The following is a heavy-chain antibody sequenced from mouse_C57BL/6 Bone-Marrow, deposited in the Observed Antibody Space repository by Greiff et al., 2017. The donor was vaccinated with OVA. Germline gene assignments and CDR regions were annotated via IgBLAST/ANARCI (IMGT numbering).Heavy chain of an antibody. CDR1: GYSITSGYY. CDR2: ISYDGSN. D-gene: IGHD1-1*01. CDR3: ARAPLYYYGSSHWYFDV. V-gene: IGHV3-6*01. Sequence: EVQLVESGPGLVKPSQSLSLTCSVTGYSITSGYYWNWIRQFPGNKLEWMGYISYDGSNNYNPSLKNRISITRDTSKNQFFLKLNSVTTEDTATYYCARAPLYYYGSSHWYFDVWGTGTTVTVSS. J-gene: IGHJ1*03.